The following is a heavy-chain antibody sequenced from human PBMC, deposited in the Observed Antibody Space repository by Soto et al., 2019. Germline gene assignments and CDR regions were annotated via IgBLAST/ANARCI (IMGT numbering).Heavy chain of an antibody. CDR3: ARDSSGCYWFDP. CDR1: GGSFSGYY. J-gene: IGHJ5*02. CDR2: INHSGST. V-gene: IGHV4-34*01. D-gene: IGHD6-19*01. Sequence: ASETLSLTCAVYGGSFSGYYWSWIRQPPGKGLEWIGEINHSGSTNYNPSLKSRVTISVDTSKNQFSLKLSSVTAADTAVYYCARDSSGCYWFDPWGRGTLVAVGS.